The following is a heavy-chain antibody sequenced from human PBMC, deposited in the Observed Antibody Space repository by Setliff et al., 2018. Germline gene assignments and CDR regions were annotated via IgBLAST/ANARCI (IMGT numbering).Heavy chain of an antibody. J-gene: IGHJ4*02. CDR3: ARTLYDYDILTGPGYYFDY. V-gene: IGHV4-39*07. D-gene: IGHD3-9*01. Sequence: ETLSLTCTVSGGSISSSSYYWGWIRQPPGKGLEWIGSIYYSGSTYYNPSLKSRVTISVDTSKNQFSLKLSSVTAADTAVYYCARTLYDYDILTGPGYYFDYWGQGTQVTVSS. CDR1: GGSISSSSYY. CDR2: IYYSGST.